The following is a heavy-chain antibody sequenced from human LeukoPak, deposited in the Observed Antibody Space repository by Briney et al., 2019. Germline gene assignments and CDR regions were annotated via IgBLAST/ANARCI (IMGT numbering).Heavy chain of an antibody. Sequence: PGGSLSLSCAASGFTFSSYGMHWVRQAPGKGLEWVAVISYDGSNKYYADSVKGRFTISSDNSKNPLYLQMNSLRAEDTAVYYCAKDEGSSHMVRGATIDYWGQRTLVTVSS. V-gene: IGHV3-30*18. CDR3: AKDEGSSHMVRGATIDY. CDR2: ISYDGSNK. CDR1: GFTFSSYG. D-gene: IGHD3-10*01. J-gene: IGHJ4*02.